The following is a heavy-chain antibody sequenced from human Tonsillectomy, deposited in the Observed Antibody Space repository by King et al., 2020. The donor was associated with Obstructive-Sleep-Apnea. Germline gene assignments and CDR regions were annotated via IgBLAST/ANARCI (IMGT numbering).Heavy chain of an antibody. CDR1: GFTFSSYP. CDR2: ISPDGHKK. Sequence: VQLVESGGGVVQPGRSLRLSLSASGFTFSSYPMHRVRQSPGKGLEWGTTISPDGHKKFYVDSVKGRFTVSRDNSKNTVYLQMKSPRTEDTGIFYCAGVSSGMAMEDYWGQGIPVTVSS. V-gene: IGHV3-30*01. CDR3: AGVSSGMAMEDY. J-gene: IGHJ4*02. D-gene: IGHD5-18*01.